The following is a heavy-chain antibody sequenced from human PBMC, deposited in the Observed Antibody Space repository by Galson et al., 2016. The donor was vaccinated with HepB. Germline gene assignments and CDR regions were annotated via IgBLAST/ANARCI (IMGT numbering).Heavy chain of an antibody. CDR3: AKRGYGDGPIDY. Sequence: SLRLSCAASGFTFSDFAMHWVRQGPGKGLEWVTVISYHGNDRYYADSVRGRFTIFRDNSRDTVYLHMTSLRVEGTAVYYCAKRGYGDGPIDYWGQGTLVTVSP. D-gene: IGHD4-17*01. J-gene: IGHJ4*02. CDR2: ISYHGNDR. V-gene: IGHV3-30*18. CDR1: GFTFSDFA.